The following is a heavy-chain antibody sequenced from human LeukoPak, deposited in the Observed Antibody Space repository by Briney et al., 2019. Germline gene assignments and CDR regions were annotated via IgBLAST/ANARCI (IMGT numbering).Heavy chain of an antibody. J-gene: IGHJ4*02. CDR3: ARGVIVVVPAATDYYFDY. Sequence: SETLSLTCTVSGGSTSSYYWSWIRQPPGKGLEWIGYIYYSGSTNYNPSLKSRVTISVDTSKNQFSLKLSSVTAADTAVYYCARGVIVVVPAATDYYFDYWGQGTLVTVSS. CDR1: GGSTSSYY. CDR2: IYYSGST. V-gene: IGHV4-59*08. D-gene: IGHD2-2*01.